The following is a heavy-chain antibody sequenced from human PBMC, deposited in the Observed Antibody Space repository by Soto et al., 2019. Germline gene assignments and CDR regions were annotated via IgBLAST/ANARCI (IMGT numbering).Heavy chain of an antibody. V-gene: IGHV3-7*05. Sequence: GGSLRLSCAASGFTFSSYCMSWVRQAPGKGLEWVANIKQDGSEKYYVDSVKGRFTISRDNAKNSLYLQMNSLRAEDTAVYYCAREPLNYYDSSGYSDYWGQGTLVTVSS. CDR2: IKQDGSEK. D-gene: IGHD3-22*01. CDR1: GFTFSSYC. J-gene: IGHJ4*02. CDR3: AREPLNYYDSSGYSDY.